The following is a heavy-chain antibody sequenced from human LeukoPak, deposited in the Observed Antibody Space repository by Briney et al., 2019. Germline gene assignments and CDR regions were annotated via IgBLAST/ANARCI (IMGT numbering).Heavy chain of an antibody. CDR1: GGSISSSSYY. V-gene: IGHV4-39*07. CDR3: AREEYSSGWLYWFDP. Sequence: PSETLSLTCTVSGGSISSSSYYWGWIRQPPGKGLEWIGSIYYSGSTYYNPSLKSRVTISVDTSKNQFSLKLSSVTAADTAVYYCAREEYSSGWLYWFDPWGQGTLVTVSS. CDR2: IYYSGST. D-gene: IGHD6-19*01. J-gene: IGHJ5*02.